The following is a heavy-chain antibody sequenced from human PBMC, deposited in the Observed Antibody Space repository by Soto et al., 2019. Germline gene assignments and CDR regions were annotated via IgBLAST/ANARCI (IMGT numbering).Heavy chain of an antibody. CDR3: ARDRTDWWFDP. CDR1: GFTFSSYS. J-gene: IGHJ5*02. Sequence: EVQLVESGGGLVQPGGSLRLSCAASGFTFSSYSMNWVRQAPGKGLEWVSYISSSSSTIYYADSVKGRFTISRDNAKNSLDLQMNSLRDEDTDVSYCARDRTDWWFDPWGQGTLVTVSS. CDR2: ISSSSSTI. D-gene: IGHD2-21*01. V-gene: IGHV3-48*02.